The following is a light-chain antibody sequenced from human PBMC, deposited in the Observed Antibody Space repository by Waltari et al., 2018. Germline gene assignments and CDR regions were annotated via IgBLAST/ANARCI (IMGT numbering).Light chain of an antibody. CDR3: QQYYDYQRS. Sequence: AIRMTQSPSSLSAYTGDRVTITCRASQSVSTYLAWYQQKPGKAPKLLIYAASTLQRGVPLRFSGSGSGTDFTLSISCLQSEDFATYYCQQYYDYQRSFGQGTKVEIK. CDR1: QSVSTY. CDR2: AAS. J-gene: IGKJ1*01. V-gene: IGKV1-8*01.